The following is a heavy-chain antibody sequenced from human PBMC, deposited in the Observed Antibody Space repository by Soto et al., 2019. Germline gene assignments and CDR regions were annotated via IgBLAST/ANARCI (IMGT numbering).Heavy chain of an antibody. CDR2: ISASDGST. J-gene: IGHJ4*02. CDR3: ATYYFGSDSYYRFDN. Sequence: QLVQSGGEVKKPGASVRVSCKASGYAFSFGFSWVRQAPGQGLEWMGWISASDGSTNSAPKFRGRISMTTDTSTNTAYMDLLSLTSDDTAVYFCATYYFGSDSYYRFDNWGQGTLVTVSS. V-gene: IGHV1-18*01. CDR1: GYAFSFG. D-gene: IGHD3-10*01.